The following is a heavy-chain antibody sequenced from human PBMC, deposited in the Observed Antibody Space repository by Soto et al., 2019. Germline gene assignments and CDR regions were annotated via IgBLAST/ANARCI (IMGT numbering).Heavy chain of an antibody. V-gene: IGHV3-13*01. CDR2: IGPAADT. J-gene: IGHJ4*02. Sequence: EVHLVESGGGLVQPGGSLRLSCVTSGFTFSSYDLHWVRQLPGKGLEWVSAIGPAADTYYLGSVKGRFTISRDNAKNSFYLQMNSLRAEDTAVHFCARGGRYASSLDYWGQGTLVTVSS. CDR3: ARGGRYASSLDY. CDR1: GFTFSSYD. D-gene: IGHD3-16*01.